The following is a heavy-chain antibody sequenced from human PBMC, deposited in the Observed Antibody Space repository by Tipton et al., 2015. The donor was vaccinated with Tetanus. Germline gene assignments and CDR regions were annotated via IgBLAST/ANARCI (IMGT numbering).Heavy chain of an antibody. D-gene: IGHD6-6*01. CDR1: GGSISSGGYY. CDR3: ARDQARGARGWNYFDY. Sequence: TLSLTCTVSGGSISSGGYYWSWIRQHPGKGLVWIGDIYNSGSAYYNLSLKSRVTILADTTKNHFCLKLKSVTAADTAVYYCARDQARGARGWNYFDYWGQGSLVTVSS. CDR2: IYNSGSA. V-gene: IGHV4-31*03. J-gene: IGHJ4*02.